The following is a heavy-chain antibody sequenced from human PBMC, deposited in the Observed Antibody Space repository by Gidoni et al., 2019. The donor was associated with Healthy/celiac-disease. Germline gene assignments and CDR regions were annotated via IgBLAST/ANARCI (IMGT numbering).Heavy chain of an antibody. CDR2: ISYDGSNK. D-gene: IGHD4-17*01. CDR1: GFTFRSYA. Sequence: QVQLVESGGGVVQPGRSLRLSCAASGFTFRSYAMHWVRQAPGKGLEWVAVISYDGSNKYYADSVKGRFTISRDNSKNTLYLQMNSLRAEDTAVYYCAREWTTVTDAFDIWGQGTMVTVSS. CDR3: AREWTTVTDAFDI. V-gene: IGHV3-30-3*01. J-gene: IGHJ3*02.